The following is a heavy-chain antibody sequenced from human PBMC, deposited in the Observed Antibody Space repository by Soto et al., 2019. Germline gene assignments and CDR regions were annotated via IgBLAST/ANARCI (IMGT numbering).Heavy chain of an antibody. Sequence: QVQLVESGGGVVQPGRSLRLSCAASGFTFSSYAMHWVRQAPGKGLEWVAVISYDGSNKYYADSVKGRFTISRDNSKNTLYLQMNSLKTEDTAVYYCTTDYYYDSSGYYQIAFVYWGQGTLVTVSS. CDR1: GFTFSSYA. CDR2: ISYDGSNK. CDR3: TTDYYYDSSGYYQIAFVY. D-gene: IGHD3-22*01. V-gene: IGHV3-30-3*01. J-gene: IGHJ4*02.